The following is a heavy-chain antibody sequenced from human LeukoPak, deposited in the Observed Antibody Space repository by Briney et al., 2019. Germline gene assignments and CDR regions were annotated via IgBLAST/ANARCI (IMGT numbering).Heavy chain of an antibody. CDR3: AREIGPIQLHLWSSAFDL. D-gene: IGHD5-18*01. Sequence: ASVKVPCKASGYTFTGYYMHWVRQAPGQGLEWMGIINPSGGSTSYAQKFQGRITMTRDTSTSTVYMELSSLRSEDTAVYYCAREIGPIQLHLWSSAFDLWGQGTLVTVSS. CDR1: GYTFTGYY. V-gene: IGHV1-46*01. J-gene: IGHJ4*02. CDR2: INPSGGST.